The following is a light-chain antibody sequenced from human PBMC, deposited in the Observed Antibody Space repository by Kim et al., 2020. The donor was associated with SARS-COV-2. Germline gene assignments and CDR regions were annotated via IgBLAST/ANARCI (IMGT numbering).Light chain of an antibody. V-gene: IGKV4-1*01. J-gene: IGKJ2*03. CDR2: WAS. CDR1: QTVLYNSNNKNY. CDR3: QQYYSTPPS. Sequence: RDTLNCKSSQTVLYNSNNKNYLAWYQQKPGQAPKLLISWASIRESGVSDRFSGSGSETDFTLTISSLQAEDVAVYYCQQYYSTPPSFGQGTKLEIK.